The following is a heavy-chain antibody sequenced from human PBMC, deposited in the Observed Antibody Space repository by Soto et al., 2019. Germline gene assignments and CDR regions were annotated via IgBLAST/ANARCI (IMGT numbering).Heavy chain of an antibody. CDR2: TYYSSKWYN. J-gene: IGHJ4*02. Sequence: SQTLSLTCAISGDSVSSNSAAWNWIRQSPSRGLEWLGRTYYSSKWYNDYSVSVKSRITINPDTSKNQFSLQLNSVTPEDTAVYYCARGRRQDSSGWYFDYWGQGTLVTVSS. CDR1: GDSVSSNSAA. D-gene: IGHD6-19*01. CDR3: ARGRRQDSSGWYFDY. V-gene: IGHV6-1*01.